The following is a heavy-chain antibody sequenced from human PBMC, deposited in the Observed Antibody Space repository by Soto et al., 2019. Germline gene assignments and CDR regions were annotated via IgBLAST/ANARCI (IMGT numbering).Heavy chain of an antibody. CDR2: ISLYSDGT. CDR3: AIDVAVAGRLGFDY. V-gene: IGHV1-2*02. J-gene: IGHJ4*02. CDR1: GYTFSNYG. D-gene: IGHD6-19*01. Sequence: ASVKVSCTTSGYTFSNYGIAWVRQAPGQPLEWLGWISLYSDGTNYAQKFQGRVTMTRDTSISTAYMELSRLRSDDTAVYYCAIDVAVAGRLGFDYWGQGTLVIVSS.